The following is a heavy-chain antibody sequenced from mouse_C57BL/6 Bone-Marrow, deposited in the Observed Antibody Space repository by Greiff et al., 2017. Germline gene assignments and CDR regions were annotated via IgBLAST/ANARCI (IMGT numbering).Heavy chain of an antibody. V-gene: IGHV1-81*01. CDR3: ARQLRLPSFAY. Sequence: QVHVKQSGAEPARPGASVKLSCKASGYTFTSYGISWVKQRTGQGLEWIGEIYPRSGNTYYNEKFKGKATLTADKSSSTAYMELRSLTSEDSAVYFCARQLRLPSFAYWGQGTLVTVSA. CDR1: GYTFTSYG. D-gene: IGHD3-2*02. CDR2: IYPRSGNT. J-gene: IGHJ3*01.